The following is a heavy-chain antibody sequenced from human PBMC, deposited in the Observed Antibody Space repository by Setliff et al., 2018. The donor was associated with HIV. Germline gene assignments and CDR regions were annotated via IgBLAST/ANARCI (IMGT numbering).Heavy chain of an antibody. CDR3: ARGGSYYDTSGYPLPLDY. CDR2: IYYIGST. D-gene: IGHD3-22*01. V-gene: IGHV4-31*03. J-gene: IGHJ4*02. CDR1: GGSISSGVYY. Sequence: SETLSLTCTVSGGSISSGVYYWSWIRQLPGKGLEYIGYIYYIGSTYYNPSLRSRVTMSIDTSKNQFSLKVKSVTAADTAVYYCARGGSYYDTSGYPLPLDYWGQGTLVTVSS.